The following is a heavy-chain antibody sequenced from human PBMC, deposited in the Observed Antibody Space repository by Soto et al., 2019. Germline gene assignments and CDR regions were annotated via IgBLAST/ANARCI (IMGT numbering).Heavy chain of an antibody. V-gene: IGHV4-61*01. J-gene: IGHJ6*01. D-gene: IGHD6-13*01. Sequence: ETLSLTCTVSGCSVSSGSYYWSWIRQPPGKGLEWIGYIDYSGSTNYNPSLKSRVTISVDTSKNQFSLKLSSVTAADTAVYYCATGNSSRWTAYYYYGMEVWGQGTKVTVSS. CDR1: GCSVSSGSYY. CDR2: IDYSGST. CDR3: ATGNSSRWTAYYYYGMEV.